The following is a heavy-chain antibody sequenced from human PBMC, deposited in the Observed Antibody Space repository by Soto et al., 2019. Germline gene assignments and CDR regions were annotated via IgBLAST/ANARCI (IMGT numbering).Heavy chain of an antibody. D-gene: IGHD6-6*01. Sequence: PRESLKIACKCSGYSFTSYWVGCVLQMPGKGLEWMGIIYPGDSGTRYSPSFQGQVTISADKSISTAYLQWSSLKASDTAMYYCARRDPPSSGMDVWGQGTTVTVSS. CDR1: GYSFTSYW. J-gene: IGHJ6*02. CDR2: IYPGDSGT. CDR3: ARRDPPSSGMDV. V-gene: IGHV5-51*01.